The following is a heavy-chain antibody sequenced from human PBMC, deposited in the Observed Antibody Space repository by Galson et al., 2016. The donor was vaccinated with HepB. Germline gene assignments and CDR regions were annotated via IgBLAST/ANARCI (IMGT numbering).Heavy chain of an antibody. V-gene: IGHV3-74*01. D-gene: IGHD2-2*01. CDR3: ASTRYPYSMDV. Sequence: SLRLSCAASGFTFNRPYMHWVRQAPGKGLVWVSVTNTDGSSTTYADAVKGRFTISSDNAKKTLYPQMNSLRAEDTAVYYCASTRYPYSMDVWGQGTTVTVSS. J-gene: IGHJ6*02. CDR1: GFTFNRPY. CDR2: TNTDGSST.